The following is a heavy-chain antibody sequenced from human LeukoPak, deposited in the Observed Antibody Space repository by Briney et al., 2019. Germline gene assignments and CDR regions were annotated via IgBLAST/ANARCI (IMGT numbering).Heavy chain of an antibody. V-gene: IGHV3-9*01. D-gene: IGHD3-22*01. Sequence: SLRLSCAASGFTFDDYAMHWVRQAPGKGLEWVSGISWNSGSIGYADSVKGRFTISRDNAKNSLYLQMNSLRAEDTALYYCAKGQSYYDSSGYTPGVDYWGQGTLVTVSS. CDR3: AKGQSYYDSSGYTPGVDY. CDR2: ISWNSGSI. CDR1: GFTFDDYA. J-gene: IGHJ4*02.